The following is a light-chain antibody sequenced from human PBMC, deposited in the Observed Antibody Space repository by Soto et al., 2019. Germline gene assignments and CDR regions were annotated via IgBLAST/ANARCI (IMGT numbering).Light chain of an antibody. CDR2: QVT. Sequence: QSALAQPASVSGSPGQSITISCTGSSSDIASFNYVSWYQQYPGKATKLLIYQVTSRASGVSHRFSGSKFGDTASLTISGLQPEDEAEYYCNSYSSSTFYVFGTGTKLTVL. J-gene: IGLJ1*01. V-gene: IGLV2-14*01. CDR3: NSYSSSTFYV. CDR1: SSDIASFNY.